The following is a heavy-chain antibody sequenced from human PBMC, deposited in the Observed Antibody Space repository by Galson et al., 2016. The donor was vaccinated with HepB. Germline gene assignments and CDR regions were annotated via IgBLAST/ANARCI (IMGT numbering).Heavy chain of an antibody. CDR2: IWFDGSSK. CDR1: GFIFSHYG. Sequence: SLRLSCAASGFIFSHYGMHWVRQAPGEGLEWVAMIWFDGSSKHHSASVRGRFTISRDTSKSTLYLQMNSLKAEDTAVYHCAKDAHNGYLLNRFDYWGQGILVTVSS. D-gene: IGHD5-12*01. CDR3: AKDAHNGYLLNRFDY. J-gene: IGHJ4*02. V-gene: IGHV3-30*02.